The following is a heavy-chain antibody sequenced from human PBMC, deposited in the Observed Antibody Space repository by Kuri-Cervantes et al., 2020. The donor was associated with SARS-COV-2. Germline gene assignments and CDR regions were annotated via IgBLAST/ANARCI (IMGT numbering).Heavy chain of an antibody. CDR1: GFNFSRTD. D-gene: IGHD3-10*01. V-gene: IGHV3-30*18. CDR2: ISYDGSNK. CDR3: AKNGYDYYGSGSYYYYYYGMDV. Sequence: GGSLRLSCAASGFNFSRTDMHWVRQAPGKGLEWVAVISYDGSNKYYADSVKGRFTISRDNSKNTLYLQMNSLRAEDTAVYYCAKNGYDYYGSGSYYYYYYGMDVWGQGTTVTVSS. J-gene: IGHJ6*02.